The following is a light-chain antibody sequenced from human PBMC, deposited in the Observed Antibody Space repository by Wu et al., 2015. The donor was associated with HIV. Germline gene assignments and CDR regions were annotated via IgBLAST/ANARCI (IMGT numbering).Light chain of an antibody. Sequence: DIQTTQSPSTPSASVGDRVTITCRASQSISTWLAWYQQKPGKAPKLLIYKASSLESGVPSRFSGSGSGTEFTLTISSLQPDDFATYYCQQYNSYGVTFGQGTKVEIK. CDR3: QQYNSYGVT. CDR2: KAS. J-gene: IGKJ1*01. V-gene: IGKV1-5*03. CDR1: QSISTW.